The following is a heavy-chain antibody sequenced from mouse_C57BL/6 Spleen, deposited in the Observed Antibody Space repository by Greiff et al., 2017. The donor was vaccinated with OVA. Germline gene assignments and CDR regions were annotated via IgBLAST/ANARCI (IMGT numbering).Heavy chain of an antibody. Sequence: VQLQEPGAELVRPGASVTLSCKASGYTFTAYEMHWVKQTPVHGLEWIGAIDPKTGGTAYNQKLKGKAILPADKSSSPAYLELRSLTSDDAAVYCGRRWGMVTSVDYWGQGTTLTVSS. J-gene: IGHJ2*01. CDR3: RRWGMVTSVDY. CDR2: IDPKTGGT. D-gene: IGHD2-2*01. CDR1: GYTFTAYE. V-gene: IGHV1-15*01.